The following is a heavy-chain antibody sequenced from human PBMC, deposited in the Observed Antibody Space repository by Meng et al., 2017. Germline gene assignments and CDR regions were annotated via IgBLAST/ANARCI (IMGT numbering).Heavy chain of an antibody. CDR3: ARDREGNWGSYYYYYYGMDV. Sequence: ASVKVSCKASGYTFTGYYMHWVRQAPGQGLEWMGRINPNSGGTNYAQKFQGRVTMTRDTSISTAYMELSRLRSDDTAVYYCARDREGNWGSYYYYYYGMDVWGLGTTVTVSS. D-gene: IGHD7-27*01. J-gene: IGHJ6*02. CDR2: INPNSGGT. V-gene: IGHV1-2*06. CDR1: GYTFTGYY.